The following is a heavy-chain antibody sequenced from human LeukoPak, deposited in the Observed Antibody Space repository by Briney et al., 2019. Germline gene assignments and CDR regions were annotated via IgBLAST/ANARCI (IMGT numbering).Heavy chain of an antibody. V-gene: IGHV3-66*01. J-gene: IGHJ4*02. D-gene: IGHD6-6*01. CDR3: ARDSSSTFDY. Sequence: PGGSLRLSCAASGFTVSSNYLIWVRQAPGKGLEWVSVIYSGDSTFYADSVKGRFTNSRDTAKNSLFLQMNSLRAEDTAVYYCARDSSSTFDYWGQGTLVTVSS. CDR2: IYSGDST. CDR1: GFTVSSNY.